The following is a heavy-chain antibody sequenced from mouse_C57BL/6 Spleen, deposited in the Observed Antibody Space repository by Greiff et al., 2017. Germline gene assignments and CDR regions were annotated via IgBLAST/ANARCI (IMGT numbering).Heavy chain of an antibody. CDR3: TRWGGYYFDY. J-gene: IGHJ2*01. CDR2: IDPETGGT. CDR1: GYTFTDYE. Sequence: VKLMESGAELVRPGASVTLSCKASGYTFTDYEMHWVKQTPVHGLEWIGAIDPETGGTAYNQKFKGKAILTADKSSSTAYMELRSLTSEDSAVYYCTRWGGYYFDYWGQGTTLTVSS. V-gene: IGHV1-15*01.